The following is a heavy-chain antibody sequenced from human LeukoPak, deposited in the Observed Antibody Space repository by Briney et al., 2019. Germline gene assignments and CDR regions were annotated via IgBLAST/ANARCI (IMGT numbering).Heavy chain of an antibody. J-gene: IGHJ5*02. CDR1: GGSISSGGYY. D-gene: IGHD6-19*01. CDR3: ARDRYSSGDKWFDP. Sequence: RSSQTLSLTCAVSGGSISSGGYYWSWIRQHPGKGLEWIGDIHNSGSTYYNPSLKGRVTILVDTSKNQFSLNLTSVTAADTAVYYCARDRYSSGDKWFDPWGQGTQVIVSS. V-gene: IGHV4-31*11. CDR2: IHNSGST.